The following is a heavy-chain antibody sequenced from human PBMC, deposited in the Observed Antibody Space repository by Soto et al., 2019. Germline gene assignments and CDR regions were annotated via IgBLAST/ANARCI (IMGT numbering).Heavy chain of an antibody. Sequence: ASVKVSCKASGYTFTSYGISWVRQALGQGLEWMGWISAYNGNTNYAQKLQGRVTMTTDTSTSTAYMELRSLRSDNTAVYYCARVKWLVLNYYYGMDVWGQGTTVTVSS. CDR2: ISAYNGNT. D-gene: IGHD6-19*01. CDR3: ARVKWLVLNYYYGMDV. V-gene: IGHV1-18*01. CDR1: GYTFTSYG. J-gene: IGHJ6*02.